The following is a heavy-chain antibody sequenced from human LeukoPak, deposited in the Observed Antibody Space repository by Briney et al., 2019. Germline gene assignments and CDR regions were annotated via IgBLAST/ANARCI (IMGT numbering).Heavy chain of an antibody. V-gene: IGHV1-2*04. J-gene: IGHJ4*02. Sequence: ASVKVSCKTSGYIFTGHYIHWVRLAPGQGLEWMGWINPNSGETHYVQKFQGWVTMTSDTSINTAYLELYRLRFDDTAFYYCTRDFSYSGYEAPFDNWGQGTLVTVSS. CDR2: INPNSGET. CDR3: TRDFSYSGYEAPFDN. D-gene: IGHD5-12*01. CDR1: GYIFTGHY.